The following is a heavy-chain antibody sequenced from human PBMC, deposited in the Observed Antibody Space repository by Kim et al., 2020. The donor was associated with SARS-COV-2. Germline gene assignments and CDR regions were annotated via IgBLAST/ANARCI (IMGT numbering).Heavy chain of an antibody. CDR3: ARDPQWLVPGYLNY. D-gene: IGHD6-19*01. V-gene: IGHV3-21*01. Sequence: GGSLRLSCAASGFTFSSHSMHWVRQAPGKGLEWVSSISSSSSYIYYADSVKGRLTISGDDAKNSLYLQMNILRAEDTAVYFCARDPQWLVPGYLNYWGQGTLVTVSS. CDR2: ISSSSSYI. J-gene: IGHJ4*02. CDR1: GFTFSSHS.